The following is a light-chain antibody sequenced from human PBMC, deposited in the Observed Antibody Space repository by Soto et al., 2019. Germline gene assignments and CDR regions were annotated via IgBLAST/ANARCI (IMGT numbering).Light chain of an antibody. CDR2: GAS. Sequence: TRSPSAVSASVGNRVNITCRASQGISNYLAWFQQKPGQAPRLLIYGASSRATGIPDRFSGSGSGTDFTLTIRRLEPEDFAVYYCQQYGSSYPWTFGQGTKVEIK. J-gene: IGKJ1*01. V-gene: IGKV3-20*01. CDR1: QGISNY. CDR3: QQYGSSYPWT.